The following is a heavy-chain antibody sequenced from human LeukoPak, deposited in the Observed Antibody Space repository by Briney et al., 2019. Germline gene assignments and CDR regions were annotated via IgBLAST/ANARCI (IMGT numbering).Heavy chain of an antibody. CDR1: GGSISSYY. CDR3: ARDAYDSSGYYSYWYFDL. D-gene: IGHD3-22*01. CDR2: IYYSGST. V-gene: IGHV4-59*01. J-gene: IGHJ2*01. Sequence: SETLSLTCTVSGGSISSYYWSWIRQPPGKGLEWIGYIYYSGSTNYNPSLKSRVTISVDTSKNQFSLKLSSVTAADTAAYYCARDAYDSSGYYSYWYFDLWGRGTLVTVSS.